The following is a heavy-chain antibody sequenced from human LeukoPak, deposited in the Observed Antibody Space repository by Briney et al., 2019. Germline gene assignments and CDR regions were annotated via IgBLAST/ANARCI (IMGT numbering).Heavy chain of an antibody. Sequence: GESLKISCKGSGYSFTNYWIGWVRQMPGKGLEWTGIIYPGDSDTRYSPSFQGQVTISADKSISTAYLQWSSLKASDTAMYYCARPRYDNSWEYFDYWGQGTLVTVSS. V-gene: IGHV5-51*01. J-gene: IGHJ4*02. D-gene: IGHD6-13*01. CDR1: GYSFTNYW. CDR2: IYPGDSDT. CDR3: ARPRYDNSWEYFDY.